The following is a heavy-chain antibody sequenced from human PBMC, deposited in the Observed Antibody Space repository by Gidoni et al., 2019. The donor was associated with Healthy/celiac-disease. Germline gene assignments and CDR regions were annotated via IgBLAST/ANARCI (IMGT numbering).Heavy chain of an antibody. CDR3: TKTRHYGSGIRSIDY. CDR1: GFTFGDYA. D-gene: IGHD3-10*01. CDR2: IRSKPYGGKT. Sequence: EVQLVESGGGLVQPGRSLRLSCTASGFTFGDYAMRWFRQAPGKGREWVGFIRSKPYGGKTEYAASVKGRFTISRDDSKSIAYLKMNSLKTEDTAVYYCTKTRHYGSGIRSIDYWGQGTLVTVPS. J-gene: IGHJ4*02. V-gene: IGHV3-49*03.